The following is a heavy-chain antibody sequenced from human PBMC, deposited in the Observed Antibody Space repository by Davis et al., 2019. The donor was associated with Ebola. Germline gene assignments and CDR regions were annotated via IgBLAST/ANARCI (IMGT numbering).Heavy chain of an antibody. CDR1: GYSFTSYW. CDR3: ARWPRGFGELLPSTLSYYYYGMDV. Sequence: PGGSLRLSCKGSGYSFTSYWIGWVRQMPGKGLEWMGIIYPGDSDTRYSPSFQGQVTISADKSISTAYLQWSSLKASDTAMYYCARWPRGFGELLPSTLSYYYYGMDVWGQGTTVTVSS. CDR2: IYPGDSDT. D-gene: IGHD3-10*01. V-gene: IGHV5-51*01. J-gene: IGHJ6*02.